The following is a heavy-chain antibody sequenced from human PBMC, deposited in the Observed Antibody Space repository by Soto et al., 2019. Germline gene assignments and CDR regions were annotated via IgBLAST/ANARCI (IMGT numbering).Heavy chain of an antibody. J-gene: IGHJ4*02. Sequence: GGSLRLSCAASGFTFSSYWMHWVRQAPGKGLVWVSSINSDGSSTSYADSLKGRFTIPRDNAKNTLYLQMNSLRAEDTAVYFCAREQHPEKFFDYWGQGTLVTVSS. D-gene: IGHD6-13*01. CDR1: GFTFSSYW. V-gene: IGHV3-74*01. CDR2: INSDGSST. CDR3: AREQHPEKFFDY.